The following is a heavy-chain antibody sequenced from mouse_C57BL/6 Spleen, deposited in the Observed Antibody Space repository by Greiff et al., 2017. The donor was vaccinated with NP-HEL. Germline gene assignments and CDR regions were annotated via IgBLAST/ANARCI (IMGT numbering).Heavy chain of an antibody. V-gene: IGHV5-9*01. CDR3: ARRAFYGVDY. CDR2: ISGGGGNT. Sequence: EVHLVESGGGLVKPGGSLKLSCAASGFTFSSYTMSWVRQTPEKRLEWVATISGGGGNTYYPDSVKGRFTISRDNAKNTLYLQMSSLRSEDTALYYCARRAFYGVDYWGQGTSVTVSS. CDR1: GFTFSSYT. J-gene: IGHJ4*01. D-gene: IGHD1-1*01.